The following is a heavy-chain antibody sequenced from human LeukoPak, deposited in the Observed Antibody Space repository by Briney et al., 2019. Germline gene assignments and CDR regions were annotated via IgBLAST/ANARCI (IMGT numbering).Heavy chain of an antibody. CDR2: IYYSGST. CDR3: ARDQAVAGPYYFDY. V-gene: IGHV4-59*01. CDR1: GGSISSYY. D-gene: IGHD6-19*01. Sequence: SETLSLTCTVSGGSISSYYWSWLRQPPGKGLEWIGYIYYSGSTNYNPSLKSRVTISVDTSKNQFSLKLSSVTAADTAVYYCARDQAVAGPYYFDYWGQGTLVTVSS. J-gene: IGHJ4*02.